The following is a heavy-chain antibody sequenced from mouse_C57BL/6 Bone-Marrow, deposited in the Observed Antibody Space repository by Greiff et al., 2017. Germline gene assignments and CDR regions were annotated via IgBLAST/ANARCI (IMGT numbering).Heavy chain of an antibody. CDR3: ATITTVVATNYAMDY. D-gene: IGHD1-1*01. J-gene: IGHJ4*01. CDR2: IDPEDGET. Sequence: EVQLQQSGAELVKPGASVKLSCTASGFNIKDYYMHWVKQRTEQGLEWIGRIDPEDGETKYAPKFPGKATITADTSSNTAYLQLSSLTSEDTAVYYCATITTVVATNYAMDYWGQGTSVTVSS. CDR1: GFNIKDYY. V-gene: IGHV14-2*01.